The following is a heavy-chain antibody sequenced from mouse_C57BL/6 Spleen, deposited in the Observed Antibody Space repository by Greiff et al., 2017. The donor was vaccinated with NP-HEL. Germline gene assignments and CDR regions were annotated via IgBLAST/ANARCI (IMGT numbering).Heavy chain of an antibody. Sequence: VQLQESGAELVRPGASVKLSCKASGYTFTDYYINWVKQTPGQGLEWIARIYPGSGNTYYNEKFKGRATLTAEKSSSPAYMQLSSLTSEDSAVYCCARGLLTMDDWGKGTSVTVSS. CDR2: IYPGSGNT. CDR1: GYTFTDYY. CDR3: ARGLLTMDD. V-gene: IGHV1-76*01. J-gene: IGHJ4*01. D-gene: IGHD2-3*01.